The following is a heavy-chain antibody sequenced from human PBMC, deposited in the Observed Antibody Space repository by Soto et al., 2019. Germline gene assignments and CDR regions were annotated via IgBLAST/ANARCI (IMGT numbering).Heavy chain of an antibody. Sequence: QVQLVESGGGVVQAGRSLRLSCASSGFTFSNYGMHWVRQTPGKGLEWVALILYDGSNKYYADSVKGRFTISRDNSNNTPYLQVSSLSAEDTAVYYCAKSRDAYNFYFYYGMDVWGQGTTVTVSS. CDR1: GFTFSNYG. V-gene: IGHV3-30*18. J-gene: IGHJ6*02. D-gene: IGHD2-2*01. CDR2: ILYDGSNK. CDR3: AKSRDAYNFYFYYGMDV.